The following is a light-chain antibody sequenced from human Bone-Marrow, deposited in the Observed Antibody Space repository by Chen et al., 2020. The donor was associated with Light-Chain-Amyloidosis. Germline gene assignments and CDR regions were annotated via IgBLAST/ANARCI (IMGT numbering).Light chain of an antibody. CDR1: SSNVGGIT. V-gene: IGLV1-44*01. CDR3: AHWDDSMMGRL. CDR2: SNN. J-gene: IGLJ3*02. Sequence: QSVLTQPPSASGTPGQRVTISCSGNSSNVGGITVNWYQPVPGTAPKLLIYSNNKRPSVVPDRFSGAKSGTSASLAISGLQSEDEADYYCAHWDDSMMGRLFGGGTKLTVL.